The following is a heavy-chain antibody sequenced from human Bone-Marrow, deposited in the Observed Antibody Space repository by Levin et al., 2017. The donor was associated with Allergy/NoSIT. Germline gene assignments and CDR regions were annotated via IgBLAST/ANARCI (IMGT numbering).Heavy chain of an antibody. Sequence: SETLSLTCTVSDDSISSIDYYWVWIRQPPGKGLEWIGTIYYSGNTYYNPSLKSRVTISVDTSKNHFSLKLSAVTAADTSVYYCASGRGYGSGSYYHTFDYWGQGTLVTVSS. D-gene: IGHD3-10*01. V-gene: IGHV4-39*01. CDR3: ASGRGYGSGSYYHTFDY. CDR2: IYYSGNT. J-gene: IGHJ4*02. CDR1: DDSISSIDYY.